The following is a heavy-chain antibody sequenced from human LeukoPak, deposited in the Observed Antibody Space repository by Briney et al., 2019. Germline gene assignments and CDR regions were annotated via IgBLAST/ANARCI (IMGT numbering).Heavy chain of an antibody. V-gene: IGHV1-2*02. D-gene: IGHD4-23*01. Sequence: GASVKVSCKASGYTFTGYYMHWVRQAPGQGLEWMGWINPNSGGTNYAQKFQGRVTMARDTPISTAYMELSRLRSDDTAVYYCARVDYGGNGGGGEKFFDYWGQGTLVTVSS. J-gene: IGHJ4*02. CDR3: ARVDYGGNGGGGEKFFDY. CDR2: INPNSGGT. CDR1: GYTFTGYY.